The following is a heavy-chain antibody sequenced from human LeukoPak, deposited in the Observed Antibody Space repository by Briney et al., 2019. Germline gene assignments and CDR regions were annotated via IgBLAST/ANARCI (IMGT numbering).Heavy chain of an antibody. Sequence: GGSLRLSCAASGFTFSSYAMSWVRQAPGKGLEWVSAISGSGGSTYYADSVKGRFTISRDNSKNSLYLQMNSLRAEDTAVYYCARDLIHSDVVATPDAFDLWGQGTMVTVSS. V-gene: IGHV3-23*01. CDR3: ARDLIHSDVVATPDAFDL. J-gene: IGHJ3*01. D-gene: IGHD5-12*01. CDR2: ISGSGGST. CDR1: GFTFSSYA.